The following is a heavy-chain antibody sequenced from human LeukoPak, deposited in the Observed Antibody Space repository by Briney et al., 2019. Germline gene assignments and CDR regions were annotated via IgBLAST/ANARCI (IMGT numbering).Heavy chain of an antibody. D-gene: IGHD3-22*01. CDR2: ITTSGGST. Sequence: PGGSLRLSCAASGFTFSSYAMCWVRQAPGKGLEWVSFITTSGGSTSYADSVKGRFTISRDNPRNTLYMQMNSLIDEDTAVYYCAIMHGYYDGSGYWVQWGQGTLVTVSS. V-gene: IGHV3-23*01. J-gene: IGHJ4*02. CDR1: GFTFSSYA. CDR3: AIMHGYYDGSGYWVQ.